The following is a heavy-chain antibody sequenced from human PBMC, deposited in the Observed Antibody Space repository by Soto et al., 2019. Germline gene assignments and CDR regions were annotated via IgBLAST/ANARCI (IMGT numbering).Heavy chain of an antibody. V-gene: IGHV4-4*02. Sequence: SETLSLTCGVSGGTVASSHWWGWVRQSPGRGLEWIGNVYHTGDTNFNPSLQSRVTFSVDKSNNQFSLRLTSVTAADTAVYFCAREIVTAGGNNYFDPWGPGTMVTVS. CDR3: AREIVTAGGNNYFDP. CDR1: GGTVASSHW. J-gene: IGHJ5*02. D-gene: IGHD2-21*02. CDR2: VYHTGDT.